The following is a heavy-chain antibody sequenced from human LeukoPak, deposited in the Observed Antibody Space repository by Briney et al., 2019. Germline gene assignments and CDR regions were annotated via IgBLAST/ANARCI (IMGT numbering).Heavy chain of an antibody. CDR3: ARGGSTGTNLYWVDP. CDR1: GGSISSYY. J-gene: IGHJ5*02. CDR2: IYYSGST. Sequence: KPSETLSLTCTVSGGSISSYYWSWIRQPPGKGLEWIGYIYYSGSTNYNPSLKSRVTISVDTSKNQFSLKLSSVTAADTAVYYCARGGSTGTNLYWVDPWGQGTLVTVSS. V-gene: IGHV4-59*01. D-gene: IGHD1-1*01.